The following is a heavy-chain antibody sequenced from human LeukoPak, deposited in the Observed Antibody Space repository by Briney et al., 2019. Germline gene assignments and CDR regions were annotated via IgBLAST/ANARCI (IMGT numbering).Heavy chain of an antibody. V-gene: IGHV4-30-4*08. CDR3: ARDYYYDSSGYYWDAFDI. J-gene: IGHJ3*02. CDR2: IYYSGST. Sequence: PSQTLSLTCTVSGGSISSGDYYWSWIRQPPGKGLEWIGYIYYSGSTYYNPSLKSRVTISVDTSKNQFSLKLSSVTAADTAVYYCARDYYYDSSGYYWDAFDIWGQGTMVTVSS. CDR1: GGSISSGDYY. D-gene: IGHD3-22*01.